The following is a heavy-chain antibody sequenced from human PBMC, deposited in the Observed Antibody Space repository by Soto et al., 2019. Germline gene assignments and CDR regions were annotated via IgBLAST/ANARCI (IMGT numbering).Heavy chain of an antibody. V-gene: IGHV1-2*04. CDR2: INPNSGGT. D-gene: IGHD2-2*01. CDR1: GYTFTGYY. CDR3: AREDCSSTSCYFGYYGSGTAFDI. J-gene: IGHJ3*02. Sequence: QVQLVQSGAEVKKPGASVKVSCKASGYTFTGYYMHWVRQAPGQGLGWMGWINPNSGGTNYAQKLQGWVTMPRDTSISTAYMELSRLRSDATSVYYCAREDCSSTSCYFGYYGSGTAFDIWGQGTMVTVSS.